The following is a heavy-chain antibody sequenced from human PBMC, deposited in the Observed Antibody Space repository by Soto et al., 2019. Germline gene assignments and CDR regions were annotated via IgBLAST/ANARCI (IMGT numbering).Heavy chain of an antibody. V-gene: IGHV4-59*01. Sequence: SETLSLTCTVSGGSISSYYWSWIRQPPGKGLEWIGYIYYSGSTNYNPSLTSRVTISVDTSKNQFSLKLSSVTAADTAVYYCARVGGDGDYYFDYWGQGTLVT. D-gene: IGHD4-17*01. CDR2: IYYSGST. CDR3: ARVGGDGDYYFDY. CDR1: GGSISSYY. J-gene: IGHJ4*02.